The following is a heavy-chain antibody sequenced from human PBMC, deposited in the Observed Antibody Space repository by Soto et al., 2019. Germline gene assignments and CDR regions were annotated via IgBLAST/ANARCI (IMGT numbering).Heavy chain of an antibody. Sequence: PGGSLRLSCAASGFTFSSSWMHWVCQAPEKGLEWVADIKCDGSEKYYVDSVKGRLTISRDNAKNSLYLQVHSLRAEDMTVYYCVRVGATYYGMDVWGQGTTVTVSS. D-gene: IGHD1-26*01. J-gene: IGHJ6*02. CDR1: GFTFSSSW. CDR2: IKCDGSEK. V-gene: IGHV3-7*03. CDR3: VRVGATYYGMDV.